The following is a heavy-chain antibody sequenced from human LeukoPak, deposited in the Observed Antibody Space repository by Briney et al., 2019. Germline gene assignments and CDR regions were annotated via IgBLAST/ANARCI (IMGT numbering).Heavy chain of an antibody. CDR2: ITAGGTNR. J-gene: IGHJ5*02. Sequence: GGSLRLSCAVSGFTFGNHDMSWVRQAPGKGLEWVAGITAGGTNRHTAGSVKGRFIISRDNSKNTLFLQMNSLRVEDTAVYYCAKEGVASGPWGQGTLVTVSS. CDR3: AKEGVASGP. D-gene: IGHD2-8*02. V-gene: IGHV3-23*01. CDR1: GFTFGNHD.